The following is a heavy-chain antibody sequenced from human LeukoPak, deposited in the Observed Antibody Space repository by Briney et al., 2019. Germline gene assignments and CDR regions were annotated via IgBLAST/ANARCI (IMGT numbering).Heavy chain of an antibody. CDR2: ISGSGGST. CDR3: AKAGIAARLLSLYFDY. Sequence: GASLRLSCAASGFTFSSYAMSWVRQAPGKGLEWVSAISGSGGSTYYADSVKGRFTISRDNSNNTLYLQMNSLRAEDTAVYYCAKAGIAARLLSLYFDYWGQGTLVTVSS. J-gene: IGHJ4*02. D-gene: IGHD6-6*01. CDR1: GFTFSSYA. V-gene: IGHV3-23*01.